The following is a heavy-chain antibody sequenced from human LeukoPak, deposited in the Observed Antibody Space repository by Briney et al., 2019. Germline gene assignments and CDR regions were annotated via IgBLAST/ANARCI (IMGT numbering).Heavy chain of an antibody. D-gene: IGHD6-19*01. V-gene: IGHV4-61*02. Sequence: SQTLSLTCTVSGGSISSGSSYWSWIRQPAGKGLEWIGRIYTSGNTNYNPSLKSRVTISVDTPKNQFSLKLSSVTAADTAVYYCARVRGYSSGWYLDSWGQGTLVTVSS. CDR3: ARVRGYSSGWYLDS. CDR2: IYTSGNT. CDR1: GGSISSGSSY. J-gene: IGHJ4*02.